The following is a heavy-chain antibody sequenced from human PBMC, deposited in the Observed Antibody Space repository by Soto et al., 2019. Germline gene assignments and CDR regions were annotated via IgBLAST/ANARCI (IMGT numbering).Heavy chain of an antibody. Sequence: GASVKVSCKASGGTFSSYAISWVRQAPGQGLEWMGGIIPIFGTANYAQKFQGRVTITADKSTSTAYMELSSLRSEDTAVYYCARKNPYYYGSGTHYGMDVWGQGTTVTVSS. D-gene: IGHD3-10*01. J-gene: IGHJ6*02. CDR1: GGTFSSYA. V-gene: IGHV1-69*06. CDR2: IIPIFGTA. CDR3: ARKNPYYYGSGTHYGMDV.